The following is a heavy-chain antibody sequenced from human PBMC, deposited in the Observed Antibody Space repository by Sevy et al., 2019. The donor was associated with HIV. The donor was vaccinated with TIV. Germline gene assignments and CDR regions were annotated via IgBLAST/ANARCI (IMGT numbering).Heavy chain of an antibody. V-gene: IGHV4-39*01. CDR2: IYYSGST. Sequence: SETLSLTCTVSGGSISSSSYYWGWIRQPPGKGLEWIGSIYYSGSTYYNPSLKSRVTISVDTSKNQFSLKLSSVTAADTAVYYCASSRDGYNCIDYWGQGTLVTVSS. J-gene: IGHJ4*02. D-gene: IGHD5-12*01. CDR1: GGSISSSSYY. CDR3: ASSRDGYNCIDY.